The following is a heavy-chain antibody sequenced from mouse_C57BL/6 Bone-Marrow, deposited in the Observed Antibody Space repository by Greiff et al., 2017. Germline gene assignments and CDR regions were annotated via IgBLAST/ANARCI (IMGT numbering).Heavy chain of an antibody. D-gene: IGHD1-1*01. Sequence: SGPVLVKPGASVKMSCKASGYTFTDYYMNWVKQSHGKSLEWIGVINPYNGGTSYNQKFTGKATLTVDKSSSTAYMELNSLTSEDSAVYYCARSYYGLDYWGQGTTLTVSS. V-gene: IGHV1-19*01. CDR2: INPYNGGT. CDR3: ARSYYGLDY. CDR1: GYTFTDYY. J-gene: IGHJ2*01.